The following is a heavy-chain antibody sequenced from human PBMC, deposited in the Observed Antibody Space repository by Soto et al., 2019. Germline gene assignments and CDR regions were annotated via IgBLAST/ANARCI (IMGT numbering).Heavy chain of an antibody. D-gene: IGHD6-13*01. J-gene: IGHJ6*02. V-gene: IGHV1-46*01. CDR1: GYTFTSYY. Sequence: GASVKVSCKASGYTFTSYYMHWVRQAPGQGLEWMGIINPSGGSTSYAQKFQGRVTMTRDTSTSTVYMELSSLRSEDTAVYYCAREEVAATYYYGMDVWGQGTTVTVSS. CDR3: AREEVAATYYYGMDV. CDR2: INPSGGST.